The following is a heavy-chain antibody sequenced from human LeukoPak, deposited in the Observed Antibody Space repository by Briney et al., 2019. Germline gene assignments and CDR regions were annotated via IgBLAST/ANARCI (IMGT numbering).Heavy chain of an antibody. J-gene: IGHJ4*02. D-gene: IGHD6-13*01. CDR3: TTYTSIRLQRGH. Sequence: NPGGSLRLSCAASGFTFSDAWMSWVRQAPGKGLEWVGRIKSKTDGGTTDYAAPVKGRFTISRDDSKNTLFLQMNSLKTEDTAVYYCTTYTSIRLQRGHWGQGTLVTVSS. CDR1: GFTFSDAW. V-gene: IGHV3-15*01. CDR2: IKSKTDGGTT.